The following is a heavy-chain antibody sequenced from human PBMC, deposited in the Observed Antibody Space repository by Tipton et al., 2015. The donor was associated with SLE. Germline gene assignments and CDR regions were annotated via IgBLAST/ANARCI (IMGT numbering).Heavy chain of an antibody. CDR3: ARRKARNYYGMDV. J-gene: IGHJ6*02. Sequence: TLSLTCDVYGGSFSDYYWMWIRQPPGKGLEWIGEIYHSGSTNYNPSLKSRVTISVDKSKNQFSLKLSSVTAADTAVYYCARRKARNYYGMDVWGQGTTVTVSS. V-gene: IGHV4-34*01. CDR1: GGSFSDYY. CDR2: IYHSGST.